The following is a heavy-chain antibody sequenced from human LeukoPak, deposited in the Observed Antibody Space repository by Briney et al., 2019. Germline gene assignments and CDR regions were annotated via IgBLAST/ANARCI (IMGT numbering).Heavy chain of an antibody. CDR2: IIPIFGTA. Sequence: SVKVSCKASGYTFTGYYMHWVRQAPGQGLEWMGGIIPIFGTANYAQKFQGRVTITADESTSTAYMELSSLRSEDTAVYYCARGRYCSSTSCYFGVLFDYWGQGTLVTVSS. D-gene: IGHD2-2*01. CDR1: GYTFTGYY. V-gene: IGHV1-69*13. CDR3: ARGRYCSSTSCYFGVLFDY. J-gene: IGHJ4*02.